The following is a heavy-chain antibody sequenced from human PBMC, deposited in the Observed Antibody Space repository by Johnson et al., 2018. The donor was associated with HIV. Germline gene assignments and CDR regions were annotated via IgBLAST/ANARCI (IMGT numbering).Heavy chain of an antibody. J-gene: IGHJ3*02. V-gene: IGHV3-15*01. CDR3: TTAFPREGESSGWFQDAFDI. D-gene: IGHD6-19*01. CDR2: IKGKTDGGTT. Sequence: EVQLVESGGGLVKPGGSLRLSCAASGFTFSNAWMSWVRQAPGKGLEWVGRIKGKTDGGTTDYADPVKGRFTISSDDSKNPRYLQINSLKTEDTAVYYCTTAFPREGESSGWFQDAFDIWGQGTMVTVSS. CDR1: GFTFSNAW.